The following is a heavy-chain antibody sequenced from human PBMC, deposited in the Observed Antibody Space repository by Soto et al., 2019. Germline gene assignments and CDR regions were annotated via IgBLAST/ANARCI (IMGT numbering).Heavy chain of an antibody. Sequence: GASVKVSCKTSGYTFTGYYIHWVRQAPGQGLEWMGWINPNSGGTDYAQKFQGGVTMTRDTSISTVYMELNRLRSDDTAVYYCARDQGVTSELFNYWGHGSLGTAPQ. J-gene: IGHJ4*01. CDR3: ARDQGVTSELFNY. CDR2: INPNSGGT. CDR1: GYTFTGYY. D-gene: IGHD3-10*01. V-gene: IGHV1-2*02.